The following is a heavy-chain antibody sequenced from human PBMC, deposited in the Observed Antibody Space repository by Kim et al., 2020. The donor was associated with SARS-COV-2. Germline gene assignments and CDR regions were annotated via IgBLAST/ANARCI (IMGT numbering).Heavy chain of an antibody. CDR1: GFSLSTSGMC. D-gene: IGHD3-10*01. CDR3: ARFWGYGSGKGSFDP. V-gene: IGHV2-70*01. J-gene: IGHJ5*02. CDR2: IDWDDDK. Sequence: SGPTLVNPTQTLTLTCTFSGFSLSTSGMCVSWIRQPPGKALEWLALIDWDDDKYYSTSLKTRLTISKDTSKNQVVLTMTNMDPVDTATYYCARFWGYGSGKGSFDPWGQGTLVTVSS.